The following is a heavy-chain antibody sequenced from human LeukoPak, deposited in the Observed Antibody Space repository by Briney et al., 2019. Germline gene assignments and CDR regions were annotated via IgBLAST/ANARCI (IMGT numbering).Heavy chain of an antibody. CDR3: ARSGPPLPPSDRLGYCSGGSCYDDYYGMDV. V-gene: IGHV1-45*02. CDR2: ITPFNGNT. D-gene: IGHD2-15*01. Sequence: ASVKVSCKASGYTFTYRYLHWVRQAPGQALEWMGWITPFNGNTNYAQKFQDRVTITRDRSMSTAYMELSSLRSEDTAMYYCARSGPPLPPSDRLGYCSGGSCYDDYYGMDVWGQGTTVTVPS. CDR1: GYTFTYRY. J-gene: IGHJ6*02.